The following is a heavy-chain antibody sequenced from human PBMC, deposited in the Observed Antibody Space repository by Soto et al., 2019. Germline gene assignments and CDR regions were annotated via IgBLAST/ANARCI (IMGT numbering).Heavy chain of an antibody. J-gene: IGHJ6*02. Sequence: ASVKVSCKASGYTFTGYYMHWVRQAPGQGLEWMGWINPSSGGTNYAQKFQGRVTMTRDTSISTAYMELSRLRSDDTAVYYCASYCSGGSCYYYYGMDVWGQGTTVTVSS. V-gene: IGHV1-2*02. CDR2: INPSSGGT. CDR1: GYTFTGYY. D-gene: IGHD2-15*01. CDR3: ASYCSGGSCYYYYGMDV.